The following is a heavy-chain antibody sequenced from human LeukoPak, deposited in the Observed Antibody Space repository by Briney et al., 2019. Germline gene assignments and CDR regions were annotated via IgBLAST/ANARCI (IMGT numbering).Heavy chain of an antibody. CDR3: ARASIHSGSG. D-gene: IGHD6-19*01. V-gene: IGHV4-59*12. Sequence: SETLSLTCTVSGGSISSYYWSWIRQPPGKGLEWIGYIYYSGSTNYNPSLKSRVTISVDKSKNQFSLKLSSVTAADTAVYYCARASIHSGSGWGQGTLVTVSS. CDR2: IYYSGST. CDR1: GGSISSYY. J-gene: IGHJ4*02.